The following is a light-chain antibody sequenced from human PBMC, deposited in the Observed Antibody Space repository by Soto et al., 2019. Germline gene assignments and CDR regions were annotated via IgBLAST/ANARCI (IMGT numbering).Light chain of an antibody. CDR1: QSLGSTY. CDR3: QQYSGSLPWP. V-gene: IGKV3-20*01. CDR2: ATS. J-gene: IGKJ1*01. Sequence: EIVLTQSPGTLSLSPGDRATLSCRASQSLGSTYLAWFQQRPGQAPRLLIFATSPRASGVPDRFTGSRSGAEFTLTLSALDPEDFAVYYCQQYSGSLPWPFGQGNNVAI.